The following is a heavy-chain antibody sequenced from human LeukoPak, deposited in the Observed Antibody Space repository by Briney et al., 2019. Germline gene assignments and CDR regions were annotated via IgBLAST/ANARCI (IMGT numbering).Heavy chain of an antibody. Sequence: SETLSLTCTASGGSISSGSYYWSWIRQLPGKGLEWIGYIYYSGSTYYNPSLKSRVTISVDTSKNQFSLKLSSVTAADTAVYYCARYYDRSGDFDYWGQGTLVTVSS. J-gene: IGHJ4*02. D-gene: IGHD3-22*01. V-gene: IGHV4-31*03. CDR2: IYYSGST. CDR3: ARYYDRSGDFDY. CDR1: GGSISSGSYY.